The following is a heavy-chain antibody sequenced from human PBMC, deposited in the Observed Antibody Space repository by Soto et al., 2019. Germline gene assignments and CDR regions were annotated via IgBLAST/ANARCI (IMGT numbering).Heavy chain of an antibody. J-gene: IGHJ4*02. Sequence: SETLSLTCAVYGGSFSGHYWSWIRQPPGKGLEWIGEINHSGSTNYNPSLKSRVTISVDTSKNQFSLKLSSVTAADTAVYYCARLRGYSSSWYRGDYWGPGTLVTVS. CDR3: ARLRGYSSSWYRGDY. CDR2: INHSGST. V-gene: IGHV4-34*01. D-gene: IGHD6-13*01. CDR1: GGSFSGHY.